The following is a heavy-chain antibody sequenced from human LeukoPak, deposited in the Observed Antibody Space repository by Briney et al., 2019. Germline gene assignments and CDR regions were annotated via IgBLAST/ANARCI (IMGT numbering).Heavy chain of an antibody. Sequence: GGSLRLSCAASGFTFSSYAMHWVRQAPGKGLEWVAVISYDGSNKYYADSVKGRFTISRDNSKNTLYLQMNSLRAEDTAVYYCARGEVAAAGTGCMDVWGQGTTVTVSS. CDR1: GFTFSSYA. D-gene: IGHD6-13*01. CDR2: ISYDGSNK. J-gene: IGHJ6*02. CDR3: ARGEVAAAGTGCMDV. V-gene: IGHV3-30-3*01.